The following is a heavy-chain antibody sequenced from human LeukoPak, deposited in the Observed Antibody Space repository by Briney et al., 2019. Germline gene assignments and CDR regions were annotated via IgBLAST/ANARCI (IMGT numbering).Heavy chain of an antibody. CDR3: ARASIGTYYYFDY. CDR1: GGSISSYS. V-gene: IGHV4-4*07. D-gene: IGHD1-26*01. Sequence: PSETLSLTCTVSGGSISSYSWNWIRQPAREGLEWIGRIYTSGTINYNPTLKSRVTMSVDTSRNQFSLKLNSVTAADTAVYYCARASIGTYYYFDYWGQGTLVTVSS. J-gene: IGHJ4*02. CDR2: IYTSGTI.